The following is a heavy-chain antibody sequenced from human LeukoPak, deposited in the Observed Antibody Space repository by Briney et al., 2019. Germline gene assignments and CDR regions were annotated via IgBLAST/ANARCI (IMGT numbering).Heavy chain of an antibody. CDR3: ASRIVETPDYFDY. J-gene: IGHJ4*02. V-gene: IGHV3-11*04. D-gene: IGHD4-23*01. CDR1: GFIFSDYY. CDR2: ISSGGSTI. Sequence: GGSLRLSCAASGFIFSDYYMSWIRQAPGKGLEWLSFISSGGSTIYYADSVKGRFTISRDNAQNSLYLQMNSLRAEDTAVYYCASRIVETPDYFDYWGQGTLVTVSS.